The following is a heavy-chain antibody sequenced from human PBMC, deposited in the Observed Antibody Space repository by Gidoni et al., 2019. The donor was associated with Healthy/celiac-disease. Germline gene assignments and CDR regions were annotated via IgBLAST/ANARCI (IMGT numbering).Heavy chain of an antibody. CDR2: ISSSSSYI. D-gene: IGHD3-10*01. CDR1: GCTFSSYS. V-gene: IGHV3-21*01. J-gene: IGHJ4*02. Sequence: EVQLVGSGGGLVKPGGSLRLSCAASGCTFSSYSMTWVRQAPGQGLEWVSSISSSSSYIYYADSVKGQVTISRHNANNSRYLQRNSLRAEDTAVYYCARDFTVGGGYWGQRTLVTVSS. CDR3: ARDFTVGGGY.